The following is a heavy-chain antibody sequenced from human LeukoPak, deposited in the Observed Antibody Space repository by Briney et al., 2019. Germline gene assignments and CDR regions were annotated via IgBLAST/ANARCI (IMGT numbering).Heavy chain of an antibody. D-gene: IGHD6-19*01. Sequence: SETLSLTCTVSGDSIRSSYSYWGWIRQPPGKGLEWIGSISYTGSTYYNPSLKSRVTISVDTSKNLFSLKLSSVSAADTAVYYCAKSDSSGLFFDLWGQGTLVTVSS. CDR1: GDSIRSSYSY. J-gene: IGHJ4*02. V-gene: IGHV4-39*07. CDR2: ISYTGST. CDR3: AKSDSSGLFFDL.